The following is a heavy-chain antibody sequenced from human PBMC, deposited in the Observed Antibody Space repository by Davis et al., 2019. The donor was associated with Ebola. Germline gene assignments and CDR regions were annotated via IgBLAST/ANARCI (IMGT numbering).Heavy chain of an antibody. CDR3: ARGHNYAHEY. Sequence: ASVKVSCKASGYIFTDYYMYWVRQAPGQGLEWLGRVILKSGATNYAQKFQGRVTMTRDTSISTVYMELSSLRYDDTADYYCARGHNYAHEYWGQGTLVTVSS. CDR2: VILKSGAT. D-gene: IGHD4-11*01. J-gene: IGHJ4*02. CDR1: GYIFTDYY. V-gene: IGHV1-2*06.